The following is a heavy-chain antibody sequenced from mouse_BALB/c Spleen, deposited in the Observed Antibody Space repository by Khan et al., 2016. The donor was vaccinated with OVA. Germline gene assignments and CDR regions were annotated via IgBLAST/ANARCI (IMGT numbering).Heavy chain of an antibody. J-gene: IGHJ1*01. V-gene: IGHV5-17*02. D-gene: IGHD1-1*01. CDR3: ATYGWWD. Sequence: EVQLVESGGGLVQPGGSRKLSCAASGFTFSSFGMHWVRQAPEKGLEWVAYISSGSSTLYYADTVKGRFTISRDNPKNNLFLQMTSLRSEDTAMYYCATYGWWDWGAGTTVTVSS. CDR1: GFTFSSFG. CDR2: ISSGSSTL.